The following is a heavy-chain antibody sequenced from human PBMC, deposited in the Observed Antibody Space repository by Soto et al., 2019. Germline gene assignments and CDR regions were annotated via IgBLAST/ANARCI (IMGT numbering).Heavy chain of an antibody. CDR3: ARELDPYYGGNSLSLDY. J-gene: IGHJ4*02. D-gene: IGHD4-17*01. V-gene: IGHV1-69*13. CDR2: IIPKFGTT. CDR1: GGTFSTYG. Sequence: QVQLVQSGAEVKKPGSSVKVSCKASGGTFSTYGMNWVRLAPGQGLEWMGGIIPKFGTTNYAQKLQGRVTITADESTNTAYMELKYLRSEDTAVYFCARELDPYYGGNSLSLDYWGQGTLVTVSS.